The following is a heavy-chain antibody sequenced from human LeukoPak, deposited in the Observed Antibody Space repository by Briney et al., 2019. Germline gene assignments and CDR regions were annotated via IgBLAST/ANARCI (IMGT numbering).Heavy chain of an antibody. CDR1: GFTFGDYA. J-gene: IGHJ4*02. CDR3: TRDRGLRYFDWLLFDY. D-gene: IGHD3-9*01. CDR2: IRSKAYGGTA. V-gene: IGHV3-49*03. Sequence: GGSLRLSCTASGFTFGDYAMSWFRQAPGKGLEWVGFIRSKAYGGTAEYAASVKCRFTISRDDSKSIAYLQMNSLKTEDTAVYYCTRDRGLRYFDWLLFDYWGQGTLVTVSS.